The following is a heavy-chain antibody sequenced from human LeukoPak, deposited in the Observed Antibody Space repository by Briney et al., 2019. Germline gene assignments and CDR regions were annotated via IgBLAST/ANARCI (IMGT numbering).Heavy chain of an antibody. J-gene: IGHJ6*02. Sequence: GRSLRLSCAASGFTFSSYAMHWVRQAPGKGLEWVAVISYDGSNKYYADSVKGRFTISRDNSKNTLYLQMNSLRAEDTAVYYCAGDALYAYYYYGMDVWGQGTTVTVSS. CDR3: AGDALYAYYYYGMDV. V-gene: IGHV3-30-3*01. D-gene: IGHD3-16*01. CDR2: ISYDGSNK. CDR1: GFTFSSYA.